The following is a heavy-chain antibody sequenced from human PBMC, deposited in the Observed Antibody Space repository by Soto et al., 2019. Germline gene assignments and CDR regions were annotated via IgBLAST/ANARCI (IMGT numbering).Heavy chain of an antibody. D-gene: IGHD6-6*01. V-gene: IGHV5-51*01. CDR1: GYSGTYYW. Sequence: RECWKVSCKASGYSGTYYWIGWVRQMPGKGLEWMGIIYPGDSDTRYSPSFQGQVTISADKSISTAYLQWSSLKASDTAMYYCARHVEGSSSDYWGQGTLVTVSS. CDR2: IYPGDSDT. CDR3: ARHVEGSSSDY. J-gene: IGHJ4*02.